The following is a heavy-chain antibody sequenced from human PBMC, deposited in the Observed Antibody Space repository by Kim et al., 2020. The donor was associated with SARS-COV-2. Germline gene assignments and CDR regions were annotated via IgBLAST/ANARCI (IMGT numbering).Heavy chain of an antibody. D-gene: IGHD6-13*01. J-gene: IGHJ6*02. Sequence: GESLKISCKGSGYSFTSYWISWVRQMPGKGLEWMGRIDPSDSYTNYSPSFQGHVTISADKSISTAYLQWSSLKASDTAMYYCARHFGAAGTSYHYYYYGMDVWGQGTTVTVSS. CDR2: IDPSDSYT. CDR3: ARHFGAAGTSYHYYYYGMDV. V-gene: IGHV5-10-1*01. CDR1: GYSFTSYW.